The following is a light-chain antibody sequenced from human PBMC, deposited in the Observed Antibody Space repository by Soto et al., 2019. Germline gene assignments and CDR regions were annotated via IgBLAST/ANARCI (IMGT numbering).Light chain of an antibody. V-gene: IGKV3-15*01. CDR1: QTINNN. J-gene: IGKJ1*01. CDR3: QQYNNWPQT. CDR2: GAS. Sequence: VMTQAPATLSVSPGERATLSFRASQTINNNVDWYQLKDGQVPRLLIYGASTRAADVPARLSGGGSGTEFTLTISSMKSEDFEEYQCQQYNNWPQTFGQGTKVDIK.